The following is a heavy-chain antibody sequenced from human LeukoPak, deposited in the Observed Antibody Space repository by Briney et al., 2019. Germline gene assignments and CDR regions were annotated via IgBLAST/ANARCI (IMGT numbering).Heavy chain of an antibody. CDR1: GITLSNYG. CDR2: IKFDESEK. D-gene: IGHD1-1*01. Sequence: GGSLRLSCAVSGITLSNYGMSWVRQAPGKGLEWVAGIKFDESEKHYMDSVRGRFTISRDSAKSSLYLQMNSLRVEDTAVYFCARVTTNGYFEYWGQGSLVTVSP. CDR3: ARVTTNGYFEY. V-gene: IGHV3-7*04. J-gene: IGHJ4*02.